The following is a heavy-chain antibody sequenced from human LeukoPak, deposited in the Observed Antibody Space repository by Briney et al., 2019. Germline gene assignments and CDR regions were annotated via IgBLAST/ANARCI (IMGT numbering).Heavy chain of an antibody. CDR1: GYTFTSYG. D-gene: IGHD2-2*01. CDR2: ISAYNGNT. CDR3: ARDSGYCSSTSCYAFDI. J-gene: IGHJ3*02. V-gene: IGHV1-18*01. Sequence: ASVKVSCKASGYTFTSYGISWVRQAPEQGLEWMGWISAYNGNTNYAQKLQGRVTMTTDTSTSTAYMELRSLRSDDTAVYYCARDSGYCSSTSCYAFDIWGQGTMVTVSS.